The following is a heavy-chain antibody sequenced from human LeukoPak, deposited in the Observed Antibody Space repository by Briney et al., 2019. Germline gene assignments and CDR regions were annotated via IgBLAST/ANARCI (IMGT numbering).Heavy chain of an antibody. CDR1: GGSISSSSYY. V-gene: IGHV4-39*07. J-gene: IGHJ4*02. CDR3: ARDIPIGIPGPHFDY. CDR2: IYSTGYT. Sequence: PSETLSLTCTVSGGSISSSSYYWGWIRQPPGKGLEWIGNIYSTGYTYYNPSLKSRVTISVDTSKNQFSLKLSSVAAADTAVYYCARDIPIGIPGPHFDYWSQGTLVTVSS. D-gene: IGHD1-20*01.